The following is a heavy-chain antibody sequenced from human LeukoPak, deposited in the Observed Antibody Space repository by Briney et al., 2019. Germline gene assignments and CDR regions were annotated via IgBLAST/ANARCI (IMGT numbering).Heavy chain of an antibody. V-gene: IGHV3-15*01. D-gene: IGHD3-3*01. CDR1: GFTFSSYS. Sequence: GGSLRLSCAASGFTFSSYSMSWVRQAPGKGLEWVGRIKSKTDGGTTDYAAPVKGRFTISRDDSKNTLYLQMNSLKTEDTAVYYCTGIIRFLEWLLSDYWGQGTLVTVSS. J-gene: IGHJ4*02. CDR3: TGIIRFLEWLLSDY. CDR2: IKSKTDGGTT.